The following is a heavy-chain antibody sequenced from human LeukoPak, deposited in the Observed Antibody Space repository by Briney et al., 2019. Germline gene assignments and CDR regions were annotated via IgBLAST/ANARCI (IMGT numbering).Heavy chain of an antibody. CDR2: INPNTGDT. CDR3: ARDMWQQFDWFDP. D-gene: IGHD6-13*01. V-gene: IGHV1-2*02. CDR1: GYTFTAYY. Sequence: ASVKVSCKTSGYTFTAYYMHWVRQAPGQGLEWMGWINPNTGDTRSAERFQGRVTMTRDLSITTIYLELTRLTSDDTAVYYCARDMWQQFDWFDPWGQGTLVTVSS. J-gene: IGHJ5*02.